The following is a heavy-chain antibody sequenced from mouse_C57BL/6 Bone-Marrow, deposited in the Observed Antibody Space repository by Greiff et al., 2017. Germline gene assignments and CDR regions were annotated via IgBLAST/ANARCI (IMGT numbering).Heavy chain of an antibody. J-gene: IGHJ2*01. CDR1: GYTFTDYN. CDR3: ARSDYDQYYFDY. V-gene: IGHV1-18*01. Sequence: VHVKQSGPELVKPGASVKIPCKASGYTFTDYNMDWVKQSHGKSLEWIGDINPNNGGTIYNQKFKGKATLTVDKSSSTAYMELRSLTSEDTAVYYCARSDYDQYYFDYWGQGTTLTVSS. D-gene: IGHD2-4*01. CDR2: INPNNGGT.